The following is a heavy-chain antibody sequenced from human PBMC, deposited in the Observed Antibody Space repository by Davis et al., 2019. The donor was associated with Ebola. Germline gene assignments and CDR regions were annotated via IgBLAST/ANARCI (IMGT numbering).Heavy chain of an antibody. J-gene: IGHJ4*02. D-gene: IGHD3-3*01. V-gene: IGHV1-69*13. CDR2: IIPIFGTA. CDR3: ASGVVHPSGFDY. Sequence: SVKVSCKASGGTFSSYAISWLRQAPGQGLEWMGGIIPIFGTANYAQKFQGRVTITADESTSTAYMELSSLRSEDTAVYYCASGVVHPSGFDYWGQGTLVTVSS. CDR1: GGTFSSYA.